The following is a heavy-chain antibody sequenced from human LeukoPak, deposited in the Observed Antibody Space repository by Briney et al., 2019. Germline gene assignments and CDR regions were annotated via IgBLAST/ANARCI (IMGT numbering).Heavy chain of an antibody. V-gene: IGHV3-23*01. Sequence: GGSLRLSCAASGFTFSSYGMSWVRQAPGKGLEWVSAITATSSSTHDADSVKGRFTISRDNSKNTLYLQMNSLRAEDTAVYYCARAIYFYYMDVWGKGTTVTVSS. CDR2: ITATSSST. J-gene: IGHJ6*03. CDR3: ARAIYFYYMDV. CDR1: GFTFSSYG.